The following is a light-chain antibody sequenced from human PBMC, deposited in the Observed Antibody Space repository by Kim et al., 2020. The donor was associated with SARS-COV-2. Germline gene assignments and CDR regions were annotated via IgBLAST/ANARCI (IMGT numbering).Light chain of an antibody. V-gene: IGLV3-21*04. CDR3: QVWDSSSEHVV. CDR2: NDT. Sequence: SFELTQPPSVSVAPGKTARITCGGNKSGRQSVHWYQQKPGHDPVLDIYNDTNRPSGIPEPDSGSNSGNSATLTISRVGAGDEADYYCQVWDSSSEHVVFGGGTKVTVL. J-gene: IGLJ2*01. CDR1: KSGRQS.